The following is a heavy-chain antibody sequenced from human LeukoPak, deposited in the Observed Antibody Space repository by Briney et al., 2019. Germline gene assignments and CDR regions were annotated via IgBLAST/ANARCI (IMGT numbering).Heavy chain of an antibody. Sequence: PSDTLSVTCTVSGCSMTTYYWPWIRQPPGKGPEWIGCIYYSSSTNYNFSLMSGGSMSVDTTNNQLSLKVNSGQAADAAIYYCARLGRGGDWFGYWGQGMLVTVSS. CDR1: GCSMTTYY. J-gene: IGHJ4*02. CDR2: IYYSSST. CDR3: ARLGRGGDWFGY. V-gene: IGHV4-59*07. D-gene: IGHD2-21*02.